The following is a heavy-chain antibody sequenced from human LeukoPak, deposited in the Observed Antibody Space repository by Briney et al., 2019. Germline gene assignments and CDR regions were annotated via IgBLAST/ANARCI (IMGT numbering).Heavy chain of an antibody. CDR3: ARHDYYGSLNWFDP. D-gene: IGHD3-10*01. CDR1: GGSLNSPNYY. Sequence: SETLSLTCIVSGGSLNSPNYYWGWIRQPPGKGLEWIGTIYYSGTTYYNPSLKSRLTISVDTSKNQFSLKLTSVTAADTAVYYCARHDYYGSLNWFDPWGQGTLITVSS. J-gene: IGHJ5*02. CDR2: IYYSGTT. V-gene: IGHV4-39*01.